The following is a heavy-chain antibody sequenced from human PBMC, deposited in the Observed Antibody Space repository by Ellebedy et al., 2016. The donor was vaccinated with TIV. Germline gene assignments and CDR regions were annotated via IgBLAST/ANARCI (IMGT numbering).Heavy chain of an antibody. CDR2: ISRSSSTI. CDR3: ASTSGVAVAYYYYGMDV. J-gene: IGHJ6*02. Sequence: GGSLRLSCAASGFTFSSYSMNWVRQAPGKGLEWVSYISRSSSTIYYADSVKGRFTISRDNAKNSLYLQMNSLRAEDTAVYYCASTSGVAVAYYYYGMDVWGQGTTVTVSS. CDR1: GFTFSSYS. D-gene: IGHD6-19*01. V-gene: IGHV3-48*04.